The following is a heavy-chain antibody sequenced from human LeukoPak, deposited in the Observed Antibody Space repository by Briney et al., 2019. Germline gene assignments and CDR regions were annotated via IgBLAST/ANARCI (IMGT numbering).Heavy chain of an antibody. Sequence: GGSLRLSCAASGFTFSSYWMHWVRQAPGKGLVWVSRIKSDGSSTTYADSVKGRFTISRDNAKNTLYLQMNSLRSEDTAVYYCARDTSLYCSGGSCYSDYFDYWGQGTLVSVSS. D-gene: IGHD2-15*01. CDR3: ARDTSLYCSGGSCYSDYFDY. V-gene: IGHV3-74*01. CDR2: IKSDGSST. J-gene: IGHJ4*02. CDR1: GFTFSSYW.